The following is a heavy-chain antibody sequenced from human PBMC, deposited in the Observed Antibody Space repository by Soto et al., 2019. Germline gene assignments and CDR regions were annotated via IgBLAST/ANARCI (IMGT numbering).Heavy chain of an antibody. Sequence: GGSLRLSCTASGFTFGDYAMSWFRQAPGKGLEWVGFIRSKAYGGTTEYAASVKGRFTISRDDSKSIAYLQMNSLKTEDTAVYYCTRDQLGYCSGGSCFVVDIWGQGTMVTVSS. CDR1: GFTFGDYA. CDR3: TRDQLGYCSGGSCFVVDI. CDR2: IRSKAYGGTT. D-gene: IGHD2-15*01. J-gene: IGHJ3*02. V-gene: IGHV3-49*03.